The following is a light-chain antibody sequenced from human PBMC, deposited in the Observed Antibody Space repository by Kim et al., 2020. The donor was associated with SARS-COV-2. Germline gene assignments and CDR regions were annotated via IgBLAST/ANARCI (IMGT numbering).Light chain of an antibody. CDR2: GKN. CDR1: SRGSYY. CDR3: NSRDSSGNHWV. V-gene: IGLV3-19*01. Sequence: ALGQTVRSTCQGASRGSYYAGWYQQKPGQAAVLVIYGKNNRPSGIPDRFSGSSSGNTASLTITGAQAEDEADYYCNSRDSSGNHWVFGGGTKLTVL. J-gene: IGLJ3*02.